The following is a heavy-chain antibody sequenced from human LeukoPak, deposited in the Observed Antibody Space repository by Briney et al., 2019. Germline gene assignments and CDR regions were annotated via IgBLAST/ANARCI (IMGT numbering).Heavy chain of an antibody. CDR1: GFTFNRNA. V-gene: IGHV3-23*01. Sequence: PGGSLRLSCAASGFTFNRNAISWVRQAPGKGLEWVSTIGGSGDKTFYADSVKGRFTISRDNSKNMLHLQMSSLTGEDTALYYCVRRGDESSGWGDHDYWGQGALVTLSS. CDR2: IGGSGDKT. J-gene: IGHJ4*02. D-gene: IGHD6-19*01. CDR3: VRRGDESSGWGDHDY.